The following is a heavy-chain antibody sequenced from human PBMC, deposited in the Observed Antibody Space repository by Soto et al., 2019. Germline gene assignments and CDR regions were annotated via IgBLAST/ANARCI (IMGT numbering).Heavy chain of an antibody. V-gene: IGHV4-30-2*01. Sequence: SESLSLTCAVSGGSISSCGSSWSCIREPPGKGLEWIGYIYHSGSTYYNPSLKSRVTISVDRSKNQFSLKLSSVAAADTAVYYCARGRYYDSSGYYGCWGQGTLVTVSS. D-gene: IGHD3-22*01. J-gene: IGHJ4*02. CDR3: ARGRYYDSSGYYGC. CDR2: IYHSGST. CDR1: GGSISSCGSS.